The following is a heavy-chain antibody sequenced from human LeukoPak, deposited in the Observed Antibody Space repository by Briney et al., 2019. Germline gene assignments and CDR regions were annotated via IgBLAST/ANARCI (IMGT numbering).Heavy chain of an antibody. J-gene: IGHJ6*03. V-gene: IGHV3-7*01. CDR1: GFTFSSYW. Sequence: GGSLRLSCAASGFTFSSYWMSWVRQAPGKGLEWVASINQDGSEKYYVDSVKGRFTISRDNAKNSLYLQMNSLRAEDTAVYYCARGRTTVITQRYYYYYMDVWSKGTTVTVSS. D-gene: IGHD4-17*01. CDR3: ARGRTTVITQRYYYYYMDV. CDR2: INQDGSEK.